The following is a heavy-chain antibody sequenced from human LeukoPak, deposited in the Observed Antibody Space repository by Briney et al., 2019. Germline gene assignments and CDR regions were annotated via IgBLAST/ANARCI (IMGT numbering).Heavy chain of an antibody. CDR3: TRQHNFWSGYYFY. Sequence: GESLKISCKGSGYSFTSYWIGWVRQMPGKGLEWMGIIYPGDSDTRYSPSFQGQVTISADKSISTAYLQWGSLKASDTAMYYCTRQHNFWSGYYFYWGQGTLVTVSS. CDR1: GYSFTSYW. CDR2: IYPGDSDT. J-gene: IGHJ4*02. V-gene: IGHV5-51*01. D-gene: IGHD3-3*01.